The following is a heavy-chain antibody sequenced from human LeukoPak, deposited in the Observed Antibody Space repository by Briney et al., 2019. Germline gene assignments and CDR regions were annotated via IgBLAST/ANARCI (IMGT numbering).Heavy chain of an antibody. Sequence: SETLSLTCNVSGGSISSYYWSWIRQPAGKGLEWIGLIYTSGGTNYNPSLKNRVTMSVDTSKNQFSLKLSSVTAADTAVYYCARGPKSSSWLQDYWGQGTLVTVSS. CDR1: GGSISSYY. V-gene: IGHV4-4*07. CDR3: ARGPKSSSWLQDY. D-gene: IGHD6-13*01. J-gene: IGHJ4*02. CDR2: IYTSGGT.